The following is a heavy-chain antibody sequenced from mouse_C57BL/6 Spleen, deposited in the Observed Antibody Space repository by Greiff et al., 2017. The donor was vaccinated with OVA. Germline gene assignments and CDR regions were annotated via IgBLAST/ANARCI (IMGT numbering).Heavy chain of an antibody. CDR3: ARGTTVVARYFDV. CDR1: GYAFTNYL. CDR2: LNPGSGGT. V-gene: IGHV1-54*01. J-gene: IGHJ1*03. Sequence: VQLQQSGAELVRPGTSVKVSCKASGYAFTNYLIEWVKQRPGQGLEWIGVLNPGSGGTNYNEKFKGKATLTADKSSSTAYMQLSSLTSEDSAVYFCARGTTVVARYFDVWGTGTTVTVSS. D-gene: IGHD1-1*01.